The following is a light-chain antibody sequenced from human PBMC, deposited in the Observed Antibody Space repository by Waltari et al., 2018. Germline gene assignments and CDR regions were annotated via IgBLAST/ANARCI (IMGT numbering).Light chain of an antibody. V-gene: IGKV2-30*02. CDR1: QSLVHSDGTTH. CDR2: RVS. J-gene: IGKJ2*01. Sequence: EVVVTQSPLSLPVTLGQAASISCRSSQSLVHSDGTTHLTWFQQRPGQSPRRLIYRVSKRDSGVPDRFSGSGSGTDFTLKISRVDAEDLGVYYCMQGTHLPYTFGQGTKLDI. CDR3: MQGTHLPYT.